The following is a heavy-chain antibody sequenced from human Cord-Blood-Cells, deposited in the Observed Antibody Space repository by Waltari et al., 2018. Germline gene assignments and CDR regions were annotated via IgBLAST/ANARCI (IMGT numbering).Heavy chain of an antibody. J-gene: IGHJ4*02. CDR3: ARDLDQYSSSWYFDY. Sequence: QVQLVESGGGVVQPGRSLRLSCAASGFTFSSYAMHWVRQAPGKGLGWVAGISYGGSNKYYADSGKGRFTISRDNSKNTLYLQMNSLRAEDTAVYYGARDLDQYSSSWYFDYWGQGTLVTVSS. CDR2: ISYGGSNK. V-gene: IGHV3-30-3*01. CDR1: GFTFSSYA. D-gene: IGHD6-13*01.